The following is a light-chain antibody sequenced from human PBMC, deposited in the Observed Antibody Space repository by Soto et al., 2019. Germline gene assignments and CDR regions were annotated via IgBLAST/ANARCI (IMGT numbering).Light chain of an antibody. CDR1: QSISSF. CDR3: QKSYSAPLT. CDR2: AAS. Sequence: DIQMTQSPSSLSASVGDRVTITCRSSQSISSFLNWYQQKPGKAPKLLIYAASSLQSGVPSRFCGSRSRTDFTLAISRLQPVDFASYYWQKSYSAPLTFGGGAKVAIK. V-gene: IGKV1-39*01. J-gene: IGKJ4*02.